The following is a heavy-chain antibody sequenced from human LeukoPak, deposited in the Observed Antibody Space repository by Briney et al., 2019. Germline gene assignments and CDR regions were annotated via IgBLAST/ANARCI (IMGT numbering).Heavy chain of an antibody. J-gene: IGHJ6*03. CDR3: TRDNGYCSGGSCYHYYMDV. V-gene: IGHV3-48*04. CDR2: ISSSSSTI. D-gene: IGHD2-15*01. Sequence: PGGSLRLSCAASGFTFSSYGMTWVRQAPGKGLEWVSYISSSSSTIYYADSVKGRFTISRDNAKNSVYLQMNSLRAEDTAVYYCTRDNGYCSGGSCYHYYMDVWGKGTTVTVSS. CDR1: GFTFSSYG.